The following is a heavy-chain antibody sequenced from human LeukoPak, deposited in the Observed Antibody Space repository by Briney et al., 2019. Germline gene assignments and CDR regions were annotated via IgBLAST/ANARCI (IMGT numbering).Heavy chain of an antibody. V-gene: IGHV4-59*01. J-gene: IGHJ4*02. D-gene: IGHD3-22*01. CDR3: PSTSAYYYDSSGYLNFDY. CDR2: IFYSGST. Sequence: SETLSLTCTVSGGSISSYYWSWIRQPPGKGLEWIGYIFYSGSTNYNPSLKSRVTISVDTSKNQFSLKLSSVTAADTAVYYCPSTSAYYYDSSGYLNFDYWGQGTLVTVSS. CDR1: GGSISSYY.